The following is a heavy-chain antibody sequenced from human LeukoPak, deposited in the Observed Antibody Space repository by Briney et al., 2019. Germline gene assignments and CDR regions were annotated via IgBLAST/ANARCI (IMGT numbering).Heavy chain of an antibody. J-gene: IGHJ4*02. D-gene: IGHD3-10*01. V-gene: IGHV3-33*06. CDR3: AKEDYGSGSFDY. Sequence: PGRSLRLSCAASGFTFSSYGMLWVRQAPGKGLEWVAVIWYDGSNKYYADSVKGRFTISRDNSKNTLYLQMNSLRAEDTAVYYCAKEDYGSGSFDYWGQGTLVTVSS. CDR1: GFTFSSYG. CDR2: IWYDGSNK.